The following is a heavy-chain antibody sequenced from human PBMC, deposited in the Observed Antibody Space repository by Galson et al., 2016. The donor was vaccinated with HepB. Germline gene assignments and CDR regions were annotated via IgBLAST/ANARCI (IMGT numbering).Heavy chain of an antibody. D-gene: IGHD3-10*01. CDR2: ITSTGSST. CDR1: GFTFSNYA. J-gene: IGHJ4*02. Sequence: SLRLSCAASGFTFSNYAMSWVRQAPGKGLEWVSTITSTGSSTHYADSVKGRFTISRDNSKNTLYLQMNSLRAEDTAVYFCVKTGVVIMEPFDYWGQGTLITVSS. CDR3: VKTGVVIMEPFDY. V-gene: IGHV3-23*01.